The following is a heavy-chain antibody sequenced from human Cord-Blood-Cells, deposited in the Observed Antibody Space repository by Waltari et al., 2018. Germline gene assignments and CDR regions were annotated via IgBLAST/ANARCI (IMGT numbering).Heavy chain of an antibody. Sequence: QVQLVQSGAEVKKPGASVKVSCKASGYTFTGYYMHWVRQAPGQGLEWMGWIKPNSGGTNDAQKFQGWVTMTRDTSISTAYMELSRLRSDDTAVYYCARETGASIKYYFDYWGQGTLVTVSS. J-gene: IGHJ4*02. D-gene: IGHD6-25*01. CDR1: GYTFTGYY. V-gene: IGHV1-2*04. CDR3: ARETGASIKYYFDY. CDR2: IKPNSGGT.